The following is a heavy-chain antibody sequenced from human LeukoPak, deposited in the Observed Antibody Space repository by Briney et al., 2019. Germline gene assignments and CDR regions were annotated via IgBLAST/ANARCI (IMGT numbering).Heavy chain of an antibody. CDR2: IYSSRGT. D-gene: IGHD6-19*01. CDR3: ARVGKSGWDFDH. J-gene: IGHJ4*02. Sequence: GGSLRLSCAASGFTVSSNYMSWVRQAPGKGLEWVSIIYSSRGTNYADSLKGRFIISRDNTKNSLYLQMDSLRPEDTGVYYCARVGKSGWDFDHWGQGTLVTVSS. CDR1: GFTVSSNY. V-gene: IGHV3-66*01.